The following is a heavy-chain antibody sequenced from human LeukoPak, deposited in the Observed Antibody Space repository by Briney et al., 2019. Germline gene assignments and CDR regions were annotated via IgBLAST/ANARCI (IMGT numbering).Heavy chain of an antibody. CDR2: ISSSSSYI. CDR1: GFTFSSYS. Sequence: KSGGSLRLSCAASGFTFSSYSMNWVRQAPGKGLEWVSSISSSSSYIYYADSVKGRFTISRDNAKNSLYLQMNSLRAEDTAVYYCARSDYYGSGSDAFDIWGQGTMVTVSS. V-gene: IGHV3-21*01. CDR3: ARSDYYGSGSDAFDI. J-gene: IGHJ3*02. D-gene: IGHD3-10*01.